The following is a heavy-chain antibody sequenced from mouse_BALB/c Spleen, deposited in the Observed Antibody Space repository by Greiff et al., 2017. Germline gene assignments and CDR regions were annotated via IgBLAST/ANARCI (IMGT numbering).Heavy chain of an antibody. J-gene: IGHJ3*01. V-gene: IGHV1-4*01. D-gene: IGHD1-3*01. CDR1: GYTFTSYT. CDR2: INPSSGYT. Sequence: LQESGAELARPGASVKMSCKASGYTFTSYTMHWVKQRPGQGLEWIGYINPSSGYTNYNQKFKDKATLTADKSSSTAYMQLSSLTSEDSAVYYCASESSAWFAYWGQGTLVTVSA. CDR3: ASESSAWFAY.